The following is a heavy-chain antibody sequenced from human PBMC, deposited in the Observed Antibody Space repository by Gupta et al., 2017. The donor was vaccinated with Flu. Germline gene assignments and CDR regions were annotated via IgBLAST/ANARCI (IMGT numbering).Heavy chain of an antibody. V-gene: IGHV3-74*03. Sequence: EVQLVESGGGQVQPGGSLRLSCAASGFTLSIHYMHWVRQVAGKGLEWVAESGPGRSPPQYAGAVAGRFTVSRDDAKNMVFLQMNNLRVEDTAVYFCVRGSFDWFGMDYWGLGTLVSVST. CDR1: GFTLSIHY. CDR2: SGPGRSPP. CDR3: VRGSFDWFGMDY. J-gene: IGHJ4*02. D-gene: IGHD3-9*01.